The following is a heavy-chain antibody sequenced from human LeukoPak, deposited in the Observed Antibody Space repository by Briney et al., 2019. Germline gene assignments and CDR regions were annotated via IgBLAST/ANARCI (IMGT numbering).Heavy chain of an antibody. CDR1: GYTFTGYY. CDR3: ARVVPAAYNWFDP. Sequence: ASVKVSRKASGYTFTGYYMHWVRQAPGQGLEWMGWINPNSGGTNYAQKFQGRVTMTRDTSISTAYMELSRLRSDDTAVYYCARVVPAAYNWFDPWGQGTLVTVSS. CDR2: INPNSGGT. J-gene: IGHJ5*02. D-gene: IGHD2-2*01. V-gene: IGHV1-2*02.